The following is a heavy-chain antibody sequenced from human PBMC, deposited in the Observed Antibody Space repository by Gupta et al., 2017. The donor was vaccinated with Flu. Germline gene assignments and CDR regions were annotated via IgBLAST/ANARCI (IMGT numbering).Heavy chain of an antibody. D-gene: IGHD6-6*01. Sequence: FTTYDINWVRQATGQGLEWMGWMNTNSGNTGYAQKFQGRVTMTRNTSIGTAYMELSSLTSEDTAVYYCARPAWTTRPNLYYYYMDVWGKGTTVTVSS. CDR3: ARPAWTTRPNLYYYYMDV. CDR1: FTTYD. CDR2: MNTNSGNT. V-gene: IGHV1-8*01. J-gene: IGHJ6*03.